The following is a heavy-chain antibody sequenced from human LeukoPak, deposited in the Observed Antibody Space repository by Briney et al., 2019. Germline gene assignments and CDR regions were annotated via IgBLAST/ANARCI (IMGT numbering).Heavy chain of an antibody. J-gene: IGHJ4*02. CDR1: GGSFSAHY. CDR2: INHSGST. Sequence: SETLSLTCAVYGGSFSAHYWSWIRQPPGKGLEWIGEINHSGSTNYNPSLKSRVTISVDTSKNQFSLKLNSMTAADTAVYYCAAAGPGHWGQGTLVTVSS. D-gene: IGHD7-27*01. V-gene: IGHV4-34*01. CDR3: AAAGPGH.